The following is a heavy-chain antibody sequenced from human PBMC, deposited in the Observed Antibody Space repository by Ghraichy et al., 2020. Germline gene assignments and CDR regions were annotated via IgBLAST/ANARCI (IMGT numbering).Heavy chain of an antibody. CDR1: DYSISSDYF. D-gene: IGHD1-20*01. CDR3: ARRDVTDDAFDI. CDR2: IYHGGST. V-gene: IGHV4-38-2*02. Sequence: ETLSLTCTISDYSISSDYFWGWIRQPPGKGLESIGIIYHGGSTYYNPSLKSRVTISVDTSENQFSLRLNAVTAADTAVYYCARRDVTDDAFDIWGQGTMVTVSS. J-gene: IGHJ3*02.